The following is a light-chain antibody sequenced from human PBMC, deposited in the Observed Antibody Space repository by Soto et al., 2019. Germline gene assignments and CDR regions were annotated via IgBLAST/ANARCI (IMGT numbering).Light chain of an antibody. CDR3: KSRTTRNTLV. Sequence: QSALTQPVSVSGSPGQSITISCTGTSSDVGGYNYVSWYQQHPGKAPKLIIYEVTHRPSGVSSRFYGSRSGNTASLTISGLQAEGEADYYCKSRTTRNTLVFGGGTKLTVL. CDR1: SSDVGGYNY. V-gene: IGLV2-14*01. CDR2: EVT. J-gene: IGLJ3*02.